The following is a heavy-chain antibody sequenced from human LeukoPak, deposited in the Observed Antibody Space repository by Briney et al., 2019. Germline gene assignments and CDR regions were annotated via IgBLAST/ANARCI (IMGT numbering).Heavy chain of an antibody. CDR3: ANIGSSWS. D-gene: IGHD6-13*01. Sequence: PGAPLRLSCAASGFTFSSYAMSWVRQAPGKGLEWVSAISGSGGSTYYADSVKDRFTISRENSKNTLYLQMNSLRAEDTAVYYCANIGSSWSWGQGTLVTVSS. CDR1: GFTFSSYA. V-gene: IGHV3-23*01. J-gene: IGHJ4*02. CDR2: ISGSGGST.